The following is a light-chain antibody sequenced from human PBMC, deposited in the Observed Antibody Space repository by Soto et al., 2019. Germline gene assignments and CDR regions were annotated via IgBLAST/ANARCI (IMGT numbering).Light chain of an antibody. Sequence: QSVLTQPASVSGSTGQSITISCTGTSSDVGGSIYVSWYQQHPGKAPKLMISEVSNRPSGVSNRFSGSKSGNTASLTISGLQAEDEADYYCSSYTDTSTLYVFGNGTKVTVL. CDR2: EVS. CDR3: SSYTDTSTLYV. V-gene: IGLV2-14*01. J-gene: IGLJ1*01. CDR1: SSDVGGSIY.